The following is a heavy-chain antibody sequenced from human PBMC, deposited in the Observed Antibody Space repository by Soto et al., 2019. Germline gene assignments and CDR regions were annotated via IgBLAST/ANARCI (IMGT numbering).Heavy chain of an antibody. J-gene: IGHJ4*02. D-gene: IGHD1-26*01. CDR2: IVVGSGNT. V-gene: IGHV1-58*01. Sequence: QMQLVQSGPEVKKPGTSVKVSCKASGFTFTSSAVQWVRQARGQRLEWIGWIVVGSGNTNYAQKFQERVTITRDMSISTVYIELSSVRSEDTAVYYCAAEGSGSYWGQGTLVTVSS. CDR3: AAEGSGSY. CDR1: GFTFTSSA.